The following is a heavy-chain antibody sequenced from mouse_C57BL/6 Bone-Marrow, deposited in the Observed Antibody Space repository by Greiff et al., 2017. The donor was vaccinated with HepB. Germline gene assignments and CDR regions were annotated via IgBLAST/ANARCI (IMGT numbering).Heavy chain of an antibody. CDR1: GFTFSDYG. J-gene: IGHJ4*01. Sequence: EVNVVESGGGLVKPGGSLKLSCAASGFTFSDYGMHWVRQAPEKGLEWVAYISSGSSTIYYADTVKGRFTISRDNAKNTLFLQMTSLRSEDTAMYYCARYPSTVVAHYAMDYWGQGTSVTVSS. D-gene: IGHD1-1*01. V-gene: IGHV5-17*01. CDR2: ISSGSSTI. CDR3: ARYPSTVVAHYAMDY.